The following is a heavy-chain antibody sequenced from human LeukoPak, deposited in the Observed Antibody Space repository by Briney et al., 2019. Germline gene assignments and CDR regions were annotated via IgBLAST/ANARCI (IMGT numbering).Heavy chain of an antibody. CDR3: ARRYYGSGR. D-gene: IGHD3-10*01. V-gene: IGHV3-23*01. CDR2: ISGSGGST. Sequence: LEWVSTISGSGGSTYYADSVKGRFTIPRDNSKNTLYLQMNSLRAEDTAVYYCARRYYGSGRWGQGTLVTVSS. J-gene: IGHJ4*02.